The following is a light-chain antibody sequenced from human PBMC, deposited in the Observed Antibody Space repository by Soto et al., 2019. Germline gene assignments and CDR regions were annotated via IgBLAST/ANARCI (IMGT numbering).Light chain of an antibody. V-gene: IGKV1-5*01. J-gene: IGKJ4*01. CDR1: QSITNY. CDR3: QQYNSY. Sequence: DIKMTQSPSALSASVGDTVTITCRASQSITNYLTWFQQKPGKAPKLLIYDASSLESGVPSRFSGSGSGTEITLTISSLQPDDFATYDCQQYNSYFGGGTKVDIK. CDR2: DAS.